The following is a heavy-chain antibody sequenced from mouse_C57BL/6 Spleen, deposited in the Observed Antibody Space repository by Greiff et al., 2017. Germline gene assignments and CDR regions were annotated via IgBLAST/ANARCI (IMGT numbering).Heavy chain of an antibody. CDR3: ASPAYYSNYDAMDY. CDR2: INPSNGGT. J-gene: IGHJ4*01. D-gene: IGHD2-5*01. Sequence: QVQLQQSGPELVKPGASVKISCKASGYAFSSSWMNWVKQRPGQGLEWIGNINPSNGGTNYNEQFKSKATLTVDKSSSTAYMQLSSLTSEDSAVYYCASPAYYSNYDAMDYWGQGTSVTVSS. V-gene: IGHV1-53*01. CDR1: GYAFSSSW.